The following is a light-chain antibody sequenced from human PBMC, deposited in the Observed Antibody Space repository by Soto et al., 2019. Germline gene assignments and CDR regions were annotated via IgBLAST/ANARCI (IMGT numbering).Light chain of an antibody. CDR1: SSDVGSYNL. V-gene: IGLV2-23*02. CDR2: EVS. CDR3: CSYAGSSTYV. J-gene: IGLJ1*01. Sequence: QSALTQPASVSGSPGQSITISCTGTSSDVGSYNLVSWYQQHPGKAPKLMIYEVSKRPSGVSNRFSGSKSGTTAPLTISGLQAEDEADYYCCSYAGSSTYVFGTGTKVTVL.